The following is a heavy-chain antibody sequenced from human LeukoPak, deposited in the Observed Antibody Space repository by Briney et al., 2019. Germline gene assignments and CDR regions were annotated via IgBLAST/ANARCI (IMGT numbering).Heavy chain of an antibody. Sequence: SGPTLVKPTQTLTLTCTFSGFSLSTSGVGVGWIRQPPGKALEWLALIYWDDDKRYSPSLKSRLTITKDTSKNRVVLTMTNMDPVDTATYYCAHGVSGSLVAPDAFDIWGQGTMVTVSS. J-gene: IGHJ3*02. V-gene: IGHV2-5*02. D-gene: IGHD1-26*01. CDR2: IYWDDDK. CDR3: AHGVSGSLVAPDAFDI. CDR1: GFSLSTSGVG.